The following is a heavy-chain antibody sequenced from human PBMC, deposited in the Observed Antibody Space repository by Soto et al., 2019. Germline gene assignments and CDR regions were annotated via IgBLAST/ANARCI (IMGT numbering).Heavy chain of an antibody. CDR3: TRGGDAYKRGH. V-gene: IGHV4-61*01. CDR1: GGSVSIGTYY. D-gene: IGHD2-21*01. J-gene: IGHJ4*02. CDR2: IHYSGST. Sequence: QVQLQESGPGLVKPSETLSLACTVSGGSVSIGTYYWSWIRLPPGKGLEWIGFIHYSGSTNYNPSLKSRVTPSLDTSNNQSALKLTSVNAADTAVYSCTRGGDAYKRGHWGQGTLVTVSS.